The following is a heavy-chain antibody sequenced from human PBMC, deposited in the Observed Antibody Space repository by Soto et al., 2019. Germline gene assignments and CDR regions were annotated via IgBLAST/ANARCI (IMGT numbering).Heavy chain of an antibody. V-gene: IGHV3-15*07. Sequence: GGSLRLSCAASGFTFSNAWMNWVRQAPGKGLEWVGRIKSKSDGGPTDYAASVKGRFTISRDDSKNTLYLQMNSLKTADTAVYYCTTVSLLWFGELLSGMDVWGQGTTVTVSS. CDR1: GFTFSNAW. J-gene: IGHJ6*02. CDR2: IKSKSDGGPT. D-gene: IGHD3-10*01. CDR3: TTVSLLWFGELLSGMDV.